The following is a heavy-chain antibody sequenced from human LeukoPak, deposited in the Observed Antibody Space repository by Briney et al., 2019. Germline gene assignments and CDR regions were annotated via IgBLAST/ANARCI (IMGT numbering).Heavy chain of an antibody. CDR2: ISSSSSYI. CDR1: GFTFSSYA. Sequence: GGSLRLSCAASGFTFSSYAMSWVRQAPGKGLEWVSSISSSSSYIYYADSVKGRFTISRDNAKNSLYLQMNSLRAEDTAVYYCASVDSSGYFDWFDPWGQGTLVTVSS. V-gene: IGHV3-21*01. D-gene: IGHD3-22*01. CDR3: ASVDSSGYFDWFDP. J-gene: IGHJ5*02.